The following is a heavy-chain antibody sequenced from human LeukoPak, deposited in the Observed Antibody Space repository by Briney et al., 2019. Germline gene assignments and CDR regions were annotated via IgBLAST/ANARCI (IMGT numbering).Heavy chain of an antibody. CDR1: GGSLSSSTW. Sequence: SETLSLTCAVSGGSLSSSTWWSWVRQPPGKGLEWIGEIWHSGNTNYNPSLNDRVTISIDKSMNQFSLKLRSVTAAGAAIYYCSFYNHGWYFEYWGQGTLVTVSS. CDR2: IWHSGNT. V-gene: IGHV4/OR15-8*02. J-gene: IGHJ4*02. CDR3: SFYNHGWYFEY. D-gene: IGHD3-10*01.